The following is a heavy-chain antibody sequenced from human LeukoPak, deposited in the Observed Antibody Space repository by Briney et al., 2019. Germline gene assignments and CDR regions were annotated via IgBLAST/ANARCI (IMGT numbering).Heavy chain of an antibody. J-gene: IGHJ5*02. Sequence: ASVKVSCKASGYTFTSYGISWVRQAPGQGLEWMGWISAYNGNTNYAQKLQGRVTMTTDTSTSTAYMELRSLRSDDTAVYYCARDKGKYYDFWSGYRLDPWGQGTLVIVSS. V-gene: IGHV1-18*01. CDR2: ISAYNGNT. CDR1: GYTFTSYG. CDR3: ARDKGKYYDFWSGYRLDP. D-gene: IGHD3-3*01.